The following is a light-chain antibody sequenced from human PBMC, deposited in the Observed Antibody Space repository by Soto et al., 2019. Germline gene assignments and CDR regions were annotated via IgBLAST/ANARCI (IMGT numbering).Light chain of an antibody. CDR2: GAS. CDR3: QQFSSYPIT. Sequence: EIVLTQSPGNLSLSPGERATLSCRASQSVSSSYLAWYQQKPGQAPRLLIYGASSRATGIPDRFSGSGSGTDFTLTISRLEPEDFAVYYCQQFSSYPITFGGGTKVDIK. J-gene: IGKJ4*01. CDR1: QSVSSSY. V-gene: IGKV3-20*01.